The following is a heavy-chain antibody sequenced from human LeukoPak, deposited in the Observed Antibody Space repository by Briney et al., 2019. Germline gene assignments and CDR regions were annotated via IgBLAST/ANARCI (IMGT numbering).Heavy chain of an antibody. CDR3: ARGSGSFAEYFQH. Sequence: RPGGSLRLSCAASGFTFSSYSMNWVRQAPGKGLEWVSSISSSSSYIYYADSVKGRFTISRDNAKNSLYLQMNSLRAEDTAVYYCARGSGSFAEYFQHWGQGTLVTVSS. CDR2: ISSSSSYI. J-gene: IGHJ1*01. V-gene: IGHV3-21*01. CDR1: GFTFSSYS. D-gene: IGHD1-26*01.